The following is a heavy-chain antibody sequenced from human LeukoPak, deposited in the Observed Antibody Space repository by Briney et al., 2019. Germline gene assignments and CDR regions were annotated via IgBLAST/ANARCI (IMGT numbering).Heavy chain of an antibody. Sequence: SVKVSCKASGGTFSCYAISWVRQAPGQGLEWMGGIIPIFGTANYAQKFQGRVTITTDESTSTAYMELSSLRSEDTAVYYCARVRGGYDTRNWFDPWGQGTLVTVSS. D-gene: IGHD5-12*01. J-gene: IGHJ5*02. CDR3: ARVRGGYDTRNWFDP. V-gene: IGHV1-69*05. CDR1: GGTFSCYA. CDR2: IIPIFGTA.